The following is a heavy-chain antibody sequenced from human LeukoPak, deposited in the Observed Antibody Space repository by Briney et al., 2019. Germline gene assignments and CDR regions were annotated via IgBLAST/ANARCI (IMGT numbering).Heavy chain of an antibody. Sequence: PGGSLRLSCAASGFTFSSYAMSWVRQAPGKGLVWVSRIHIDGSITNYADSVKGRFTISRDNAKNTLYLQMNSLRAEDTAVYYCARPYPGYNWFDSWGQGTPVTVSS. J-gene: IGHJ5*01. V-gene: IGHV3-74*01. CDR3: ARPYPGYNWFDS. CDR1: GFTFSSYA. D-gene: IGHD2-2*02. CDR2: IHIDGSIT.